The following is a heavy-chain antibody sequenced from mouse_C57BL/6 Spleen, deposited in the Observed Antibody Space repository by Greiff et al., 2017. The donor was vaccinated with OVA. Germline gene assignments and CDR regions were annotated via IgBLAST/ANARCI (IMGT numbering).Heavy chain of an antibody. CDR2: FYPGSGSI. D-gene: IGHD2-3*01. Sequence: QVQLQQSGAELVKPGASVKLSCKASGYTFTEYTIPWVKQRSGQGLVWIGWFYPGSGSIHYNEKFKDKATLTADTSSSTGYMELSILTSEDSAVYFCARHEAYDQPPFAYWGQGTLVTVSA. V-gene: IGHV1-62-2*01. J-gene: IGHJ3*01. CDR1: GYTFTEYT. CDR3: ARHEAYDQPPFAY.